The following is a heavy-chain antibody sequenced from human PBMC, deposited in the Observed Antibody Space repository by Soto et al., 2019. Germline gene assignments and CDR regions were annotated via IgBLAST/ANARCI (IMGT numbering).Heavy chain of an antibody. D-gene: IGHD3-22*01. CDR3: ARTYHYDSSGYLYYFDY. J-gene: IGHJ4*02. V-gene: IGHV4-31*03. Sequence: SETLSLTCTASGGSISSGGYYWSWMRQHPGKGLEWIGYIYYSGSTYYNPSLKSRVTISVDTSNNQFSLQLRSVTAADTAVYYCARTYHYDSSGYLYYFDYWGQGTLVTVSS. CDR2: IYYSGST. CDR1: GGSISSGGYY.